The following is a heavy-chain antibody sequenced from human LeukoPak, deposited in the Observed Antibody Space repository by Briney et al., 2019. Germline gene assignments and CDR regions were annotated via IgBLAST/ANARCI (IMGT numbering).Heavy chain of an antibody. CDR1: GGSISSGAYS. CDR2: IYYSGST. CDR3: ARAAWSGYYSPETGVDP. J-gene: IGHJ5*02. V-gene: IGHV4-31*03. D-gene: IGHD3-3*01. Sequence: SETLSLTCTVSGGSISSGAYSWSWIRQLPGKGLEWIGYIYYSGSTYYNPSLKSRVTISVDTSKNQFSRKLSSVTAADTAVYYCARAAWSGYYSPETGVDPWGQGTLVTASS.